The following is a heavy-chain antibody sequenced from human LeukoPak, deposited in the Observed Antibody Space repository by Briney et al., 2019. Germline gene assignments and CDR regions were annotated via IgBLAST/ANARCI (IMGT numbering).Heavy chain of an antibody. CDR1: GVSFSSYY. J-gene: IGHJ5*01. Sequence: SETLSLTCTVSGVSFSSYYWSWIRQPAGKGLEWIGHIYTSGSTYYNPSLKSRVTMSVDTSKNQFSLKLSSVTAADTAVYYCARAREGYYESSGGARWFDSWGQGTLVTVSS. V-gene: IGHV4-4*07. D-gene: IGHD3-22*01. CDR2: IYTSGST. CDR3: ARAREGYYESSGGARWFDS.